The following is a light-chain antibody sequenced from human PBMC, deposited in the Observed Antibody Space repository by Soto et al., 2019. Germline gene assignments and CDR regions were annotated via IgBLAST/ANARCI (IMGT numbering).Light chain of an antibody. CDR1: SSNIGNNY. CDR3: SSYTSSSTHV. CDR2: ENN. Sequence: QSVLTQPPSVSAAPGQKVTISCSGSSSNIGNNYVSWYQQLPGTAPKLLIYENNKRPSGIPDRFSGSKSGTSATLGITGLQTGDEADYYCSSYTSSSTHVFGGGTKVTVL. J-gene: IGLJ3*02. V-gene: IGLV1-51*01.